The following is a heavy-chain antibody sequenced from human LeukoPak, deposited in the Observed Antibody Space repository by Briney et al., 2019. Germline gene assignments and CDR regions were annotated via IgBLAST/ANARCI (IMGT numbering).Heavy chain of an antibody. Sequence: GGSLRLSCAASGFTVSSNYMSWVRQAPAKGLEWVSVYYSGGSTYYADSVKGRFTISRDNSKNTLYLQMNSLRAEDTAVYYCARGGNYYDSSGPLPFDYWGQGTLVTVSS. CDR2: YYSGGST. V-gene: IGHV3-66*01. CDR1: GFTVSSNY. D-gene: IGHD3-22*01. CDR3: ARGGNYYDSSGPLPFDY. J-gene: IGHJ4*02.